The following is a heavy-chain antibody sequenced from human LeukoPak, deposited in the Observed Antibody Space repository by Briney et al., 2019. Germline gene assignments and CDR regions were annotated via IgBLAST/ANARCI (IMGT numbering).Heavy chain of an antibody. J-gene: IGHJ4*02. Sequence: GGSLRLSCAASGFTFSSYSMNWVRQAPGKGLEWFSSISSSSSYIYYADSVKGRFTISRDNAKNSLYLQMNSLRAEDTAVYYCARRPIVGATDYWGQGTLVTVSS. D-gene: IGHD1-26*01. V-gene: IGHV3-21*01. CDR3: ARRPIVGATDY. CDR2: ISSSSSYI. CDR1: GFTFSSYS.